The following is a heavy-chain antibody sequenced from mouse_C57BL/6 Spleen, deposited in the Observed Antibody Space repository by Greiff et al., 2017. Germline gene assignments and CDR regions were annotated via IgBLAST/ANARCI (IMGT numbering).Heavy chain of an antibody. Sequence: EVQLQQPGPELVKPGASVKISCKASGYTFTDYYMNWVKQSHGKSLEWIGDINPNNGGTSYNQKFKGKAALTVDKSSSTAYMELRSLTSEDSAVCYCARGGYYVYFDYWGQGTTLTVSS. CDR1: GYTFTDYY. J-gene: IGHJ2*01. CDR3: ARGGYYVYFDY. CDR2: INPNNGGT. V-gene: IGHV1-26*01. D-gene: IGHD2-3*01.